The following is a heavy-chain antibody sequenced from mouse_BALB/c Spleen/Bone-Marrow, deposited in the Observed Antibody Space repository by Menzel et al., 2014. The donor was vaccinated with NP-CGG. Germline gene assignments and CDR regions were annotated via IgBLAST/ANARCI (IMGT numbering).Heavy chain of an antibody. J-gene: IGHJ3*01. Sequence: EVQLQQSGAELVKPGASVKLSCTASGFNIKDTYMHWVKQRPEQGLEWIGRIDPANGNTKYDPKFQGKATITADTSSNTAYMQLSSLTSEDSAVYYCAREDGNHVGFAYWGQGTLVTVSA. CDR2: IDPANGNT. CDR3: AREDGNHVGFAY. CDR1: GFNIKDTY. V-gene: IGHV14-3*02. D-gene: IGHD2-1*01.